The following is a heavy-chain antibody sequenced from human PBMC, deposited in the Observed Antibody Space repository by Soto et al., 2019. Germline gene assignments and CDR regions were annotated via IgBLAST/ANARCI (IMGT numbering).Heavy chain of an antibody. CDR1: GFTVSSNY. CDR2: IYSGGST. Sequence: HPGGSLRLSFAASGFTVSSNYMSWVRQAPGKGLEWVSVIYSGGSTYYADSVKGRFTISRDNSKNTLYLQMNSLRAEDTAVYYCARVHLRYFDWLSPNEYNWFDPWGQGTLVTVSS. D-gene: IGHD3-9*01. CDR3: ARVHLRYFDWLSPNEYNWFDP. J-gene: IGHJ5*02. V-gene: IGHV3-66*01.